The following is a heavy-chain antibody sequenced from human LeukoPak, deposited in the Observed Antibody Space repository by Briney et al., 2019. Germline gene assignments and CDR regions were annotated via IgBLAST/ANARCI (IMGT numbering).Heavy chain of an antibody. CDR2: IKQDGSEK. CDR3: ARARYYYYGMDV. V-gene: IGHV3-7*01. J-gene: IGHJ6*02. Sequence: GGSLRLSCAASGFTFSSYSMSWVRQAPGKGLEWVANIKQDGSEKYYVDSVKGRFTISRDNAKNSLYLQMNSLRAEDTAVYYCARARYYYYGMDVWGQGTTVTVSS. CDR1: GFTFSSYS.